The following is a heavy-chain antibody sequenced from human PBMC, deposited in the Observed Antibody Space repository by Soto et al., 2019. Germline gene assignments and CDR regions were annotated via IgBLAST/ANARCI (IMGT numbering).Heavy chain of an antibody. CDR1: GGSFSGYY. Sequence: VQLQQWGAGLLKPSETLSLTCAVYGGSFSGYYWTWIRQPPGTGLEWIGEINHSGNTNYNPSLKSRVTRSVDTSKNQFSLKLTSVTAADTAVYYCARDKITGLFDYWGQGTLVTVSS. CDR2: INHSGNT. V-gene: IGHV4-34*01. CDR3: ARDKITGLFDY. D-gene: IGHD2-8*02. J-gene: IGHJ4*02.